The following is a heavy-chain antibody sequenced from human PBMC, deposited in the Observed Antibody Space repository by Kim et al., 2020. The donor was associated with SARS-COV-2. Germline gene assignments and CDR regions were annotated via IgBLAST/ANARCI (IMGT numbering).Heavy chain of an antibody. CDR1: GFTFSSYA. V-gene: IGHV3-30*04. J-gene: IGHJ3*02. CDR3: ARDGIQLWSSRGAFDI. D-gene: IGHD5-18*01. CDR2: ISYDGSNK. Sequence: GGSLRLSCAASGFTFSSYAMHWVRQAPGKGLEWVAVISYDGSNKYYADSVKGRFTISRDNSKNTLYLQMNSLRAEDTAVYYCARDGIQLWSSRGAFDIWGQGTMVTVSS.